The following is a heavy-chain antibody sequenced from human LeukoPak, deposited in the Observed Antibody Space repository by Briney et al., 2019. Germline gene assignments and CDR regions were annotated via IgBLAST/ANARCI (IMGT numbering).Heavy chain of an antibody. Sequence: SQTLSLTCAVSGGSISSGGYSWSWIRQPPGKGLEWIGYIYHSGSTYYNPSLKSQVTISVDRSKNQFSLKLSSVTAADTAVYYCARAQHYYDSSGFGYWGQGTLVTVSS. J-gene: IGHJ4*02. CDR2: IYHSGST. V-gene: IGHV4-30-2*01. CDR1: GGSISSGGYS. CDR3: ARAQHYYDSSGFGY. D-gene: IGHD3-22*01.